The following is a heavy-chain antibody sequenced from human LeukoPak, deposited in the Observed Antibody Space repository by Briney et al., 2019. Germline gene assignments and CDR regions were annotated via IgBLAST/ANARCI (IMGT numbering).Heavy chain of an antibody. CDR3: ARDRGSGNCSSTSCSDWYFDL. Sequence: SETLSLTCTVSGGSISSGGYYWSWIRQPPGKGLEWIGYIYHSGSTYYNPSLKSRVTISVDRSKNQFSLKLSSVTAADTAVYYCARDRGSGNCSSTSCSDWYFDLWGRGTLVTVSS. CDR1: GGSISSGGYY. CDR2: IYHSGST. J-gene: IGHJ2*01. D-gene: IGHD2-2*01. V-gene: IGHV4-30-2*01.